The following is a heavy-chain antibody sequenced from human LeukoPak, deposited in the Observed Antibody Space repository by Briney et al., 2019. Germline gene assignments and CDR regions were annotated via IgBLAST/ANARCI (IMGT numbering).Heavy chain of an antibody. D-gene: IGHD3-10*01. CDR2: IIPIFGTA. CDR1: GGTFSSYA. Sequence: SVKVSCKASGGTFSSYAISWVRQAPGQGLEWMGGIIPIFGTANYAQKFQGRVTITADESTSTAYMELSSLRSEDTAVYYCARRVGPTRPPYYYYMDXXXXXXXVTXSS. CDR3: ARRVGPTRPPYYYYMDX. J-gene: IGHJ6*03. V-gene: IGHV1-69*13.